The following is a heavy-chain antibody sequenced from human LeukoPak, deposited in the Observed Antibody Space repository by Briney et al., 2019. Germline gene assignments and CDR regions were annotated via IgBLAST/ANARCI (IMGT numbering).Heavy chain of an antibody. Sequence: GGSLRLSCAASGFTFSSYAMHWVRQAPGKGLEWVSYISSSGSTIYYADSVKGRFTISRDNAKNSLYLQMNSLRAEDTAVYYCARGGRQDIVVVPAATAFDYWGQGSLVTVSS. V-gene: IGHV3-48*03. J-gene: IGHJ4*02. CDR3: ARGGRQDIVVVPAATAFDY. D-gene: IGHD2-2*01. CDR2: ISSSGSTI. CDR1: GFTFSSYA.